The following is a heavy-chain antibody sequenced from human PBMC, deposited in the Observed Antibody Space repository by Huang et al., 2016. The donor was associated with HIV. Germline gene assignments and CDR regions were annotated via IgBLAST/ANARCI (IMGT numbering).Heavy chain of an antibody. J-gene: IGHJ5*02. CDR2: INQLGSP. D-gene: IGHD3-10*01. Sequence: QVHLQQWGAGLLKSAETLSLTCAVSGGSLSGYYWSWLRQTPGKGLEWIGEINQLGSPNYNPSLKNRVSISMDGSKKQFSLKLKSISDADTAVYFCARDATKNPRGWFDPWGQGTLVTVSS. CDR1: GGSLSGYY. CDR3: ARDATKNPRGWFDP. V-gene: IGHV4-34*02.